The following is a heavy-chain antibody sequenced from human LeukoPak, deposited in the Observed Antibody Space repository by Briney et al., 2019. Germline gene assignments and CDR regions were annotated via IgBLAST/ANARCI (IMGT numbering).Heavy chain of an antibody. D-gene: IGHD2-2*01. CDR3: AKEGEDIVVVPAATPYYFDY. CDR1: GFTFSSYG. CDR2: ISGSGGST. Sequence: PGGSLRLSCAASGFTFSSYGMSWVRQAPGKGLEWVSAISGSGGSTYYADSVKGRFTISRDNSKNTLYLQMNSLRAEDTAVYYCAKEGEDIVVVPAATPYYFDYWGQGTLVTVSS. V-gene: IGHV3-23*01. J-gene: IGHJ4*02.